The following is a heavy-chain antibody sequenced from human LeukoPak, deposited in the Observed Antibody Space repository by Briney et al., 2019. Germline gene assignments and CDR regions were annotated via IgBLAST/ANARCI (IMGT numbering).Heavy chain of an antibody. J-gene: IGHJ5*02. CDR2: IYTSGST. Sequence: SETLSLTFTVSGGSIISYWSWIRQPAGKGLEWIGRIYTSGSTNYNPSLKSRVTMSVDTSKNQFSLKLSSVTAADTAVYYCARDKGSGSYYHPWGQGTLVTVSS. CDR3: ARDKGSGSYYHP. CDR1: GGSIISY. D-gene: IGHD3-10*01. V-gene: IGHV4-4*07.